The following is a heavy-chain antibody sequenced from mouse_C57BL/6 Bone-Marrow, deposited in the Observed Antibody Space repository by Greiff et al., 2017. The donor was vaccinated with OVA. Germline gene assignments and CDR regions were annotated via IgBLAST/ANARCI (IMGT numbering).Heavy chain of an antibody. D-gene: IGHD5-1*01. V-gene: IGHV1-4*01. CDR3: AREYTGLFDY. CDR1: GYTFTSYT. CDR2: INPSSGYT. Sequence: QVQLKESGAELARPGASVKMSCKASGYTFTSYTMNWVKQRPGQGLEWIGYINPSSGYTKYNQKFKDKATLTADKSSSTTYMQPISLTSEDSAVYYCAREYTGLFDYRGKGTTVTVSA. J-gene: IGHJ2*01.